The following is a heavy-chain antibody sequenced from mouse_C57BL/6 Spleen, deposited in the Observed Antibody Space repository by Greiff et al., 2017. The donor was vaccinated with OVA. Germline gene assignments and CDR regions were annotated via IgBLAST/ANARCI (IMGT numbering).Heavy chain of an antibody. CDR2: INPSSGYT. Sequence: VQLQQSGAELARPGASVKMSCKASGYTFTSYTMHWVKQRPGQGLEWIGYINPSSGYTNYNQKFKDKATLTADKSSSTAYMQLSSLTSADSAVYYCERYTGVECYFDYWGQGTTLTVSS. D-gene: IGHD1-1*01. CDR3: ERYTGVECYFDY. CDR1: GYTFTSYT. V-gene: IGHV1-4*01. J-gene: IGHJ2*01.